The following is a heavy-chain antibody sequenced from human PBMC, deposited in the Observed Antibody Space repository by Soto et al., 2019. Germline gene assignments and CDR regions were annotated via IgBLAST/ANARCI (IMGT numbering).Heavy chain of an antibody. J-gene: IGHJ6*02. CDR2: ISYDGSNK. V-gene: IGHV3-30*18. Sequence: PGGSLRLSCAASGFTFSSYGMHWVRQAPGKGLEWVAVISYDGSNKYYADSVKGRFTISRDNSKNTLYLQMNSPRAEDTAVYYCAKDLVAGVRYSYGMDVWGQGTTVTVSS. D-gene: IGHD6-19*01. CDR3: AKDLVAGVRYSYGMDV. CDR1: GFTFSSYG.